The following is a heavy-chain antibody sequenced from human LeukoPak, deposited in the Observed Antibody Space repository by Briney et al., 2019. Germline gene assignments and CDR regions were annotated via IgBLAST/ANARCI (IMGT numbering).Heavy chain of an antibody. CDR2: INPNNGGT. Sequence: GASVKVSCKASGYTFTDYYIHWVRQAPGQGLEWMGWINPNNGGTNYAQNFQGWVTMTRDTSISTTYMELSRLRSDDAAVYYCARGSLTSVTTGFDYWGQGTLVTVSS. CDR1: GYTFTDYY. J-gene: IGHJ4*02. CDR3: ARGSLTSVTTGFDY. V-gene: IGHV1-2*04. D-gene: IGHD4-17*01.